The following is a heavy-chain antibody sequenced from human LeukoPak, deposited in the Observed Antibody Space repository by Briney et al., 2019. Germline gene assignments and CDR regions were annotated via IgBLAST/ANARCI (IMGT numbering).Heavy chain of an antibody. CDR2: IYPGDSDT. CDR1: GYSFTSYW. J-gene: IGHJ4*02. D-gene: IGHD6-6*01. Sequence: GESLKISSKGSGYSFTSYWIGWVRPMPGKGLAWMGIIYPGDSDTRYSPCFQGQVTISAEKSISTAYLHCRSLKALDTARYSCARQSGRVAARDYWGQGTLVIGSS. CDR3: ARQSGRVAARDY. V-gene: IGHV5-51*01.